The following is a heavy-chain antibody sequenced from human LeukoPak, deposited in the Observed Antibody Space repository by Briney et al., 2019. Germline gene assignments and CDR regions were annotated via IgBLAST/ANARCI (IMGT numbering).Heavy chain of an antibody. D-gene: IGHD3-10*01. J-gene: IGHJ4*02. CDR3: ARGGLWFGELSSDY. Sequence: WASVKVSCKASGGTFSSYAISWVRQAPGQGLEWMGGIIPIFGTANYAQKFQGRVTITADESTSTAYMELSSLRSEDTAVYYCARGGLWFGELSSDYWGQGTLVTVSS. CDR1: GGTFSSYA. V-gene: IGHV1-69*13. CDR2: IIPIFGTA.